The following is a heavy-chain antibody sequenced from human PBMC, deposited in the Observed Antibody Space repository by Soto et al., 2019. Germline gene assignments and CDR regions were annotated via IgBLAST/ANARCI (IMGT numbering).Heavy chain of an antibody. Sequence: EVQLVQSGGGVVQPGGSLRLSCAASGFTLSSYWMHWVRQAPGTGLLWVSRISIDGSTTTYADSVEGRFTISRDNAKNMLYLQLNSLRAERTAVYYFARQGSHQFFHYWGQGALVTVSS. CDR2: ISIDGSTT. V-gene: IGHV3-74*01. J-gene: IGHJ1*01. CDR1: GFTLSSYW. CDR3: ARQGSHQFFHY.